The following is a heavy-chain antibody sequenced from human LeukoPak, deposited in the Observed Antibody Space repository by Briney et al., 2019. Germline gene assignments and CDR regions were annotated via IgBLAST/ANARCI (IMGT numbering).Heavy chain of an antibody. Sequence: ASVTVSCKASGYTFTSYAMHWVRQAPGQRLEWMGWINAGNGNTKYSQKFQGRVTITRDTSASTAYMELSSLRSEDTAVYYCARDYIAVAGPYYYYYGMDVWGQGTTVTVSS. V-gene: IGHV1-3*01. CDR2: INAGNGNT. J-gene: IGHJ6*02. CDR1: GYTFTSYA. CDR3: ARDYIAVAGPYYYYYGMDV. D-gene: IGHD6-19*01.